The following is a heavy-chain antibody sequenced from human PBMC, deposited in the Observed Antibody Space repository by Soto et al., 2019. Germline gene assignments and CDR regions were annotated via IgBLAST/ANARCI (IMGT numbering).Heavy chain of an antibody. V-gene: IGHV1-18*01. CDR2: ISAYNGNT. CDR3: GRSFVGGYVDGFDY. CDR1: GYTFTSYG. D-gene: IGHD3-10*02. J-gene: IGHJ4*02. Sequence: ASVKVSCKASGYTFTSYGISWVRQAPGQGLEWMGWISAYNGNTNYAQKLQGRVTMTTDTSTSTAYRELRSLRSDDTAVYHCGRSFVGGYVDGFDYWGQGTLVTVSS.